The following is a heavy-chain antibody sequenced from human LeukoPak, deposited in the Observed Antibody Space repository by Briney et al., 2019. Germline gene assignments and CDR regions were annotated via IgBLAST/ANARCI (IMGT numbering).Heavy chain of an antibody. CDR2: IRYDGSNK. CDR1: AFTFSSYG. V-gene: IGHV3-30*02. J-gene: IGHJ4*02. CDR3: AKDQNSGSYYLAY. Sequence: GGSLRLSCAASAFTFSSYGMHWVRQAPGKGLEWVALIRYDGSNKYYADSVKGRFTISRDNSKNTLYLQMNSLGAEDTAVYYCAKDQNSGSYYLAYWGQGTLVTVSS. D-gene: IGHD1-26*01.